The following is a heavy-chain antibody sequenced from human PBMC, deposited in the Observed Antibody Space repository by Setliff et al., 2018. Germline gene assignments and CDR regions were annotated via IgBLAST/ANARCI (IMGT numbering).Heavy chain of an antibody. CDR1: GGSFSDYY. D-gene: IGHD6-6*01. Sequence: SETLSLTCAAYGGSFSDYYWTWIRQPPGKGLEWIGEINHRGSTNYNPSLKSRVTISVDTSKNQFSLKLISMTAADTAVYYCARGRNVAARLLDSWGQGTLVTVSS. J-gene: IGHJ4*02. CDR3: ARGRNVAARLLDS. CDR2: INHRGST. V-gene: IGHV4-34*01.